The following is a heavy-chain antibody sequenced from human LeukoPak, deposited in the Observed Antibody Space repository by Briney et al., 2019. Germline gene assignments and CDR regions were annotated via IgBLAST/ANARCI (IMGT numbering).Heavy chain of an antibody. CDR2: IYYSGSA. J-gene: IGHJ2*01. CDR3: ARGVDSSNYYLYFDL. V-gene: IGHV4-31*03. D-gene: IGHD3-22*01. Sequence: SQTLSLTCTVSGGSISSRGYYWSWIRQHPGKGLEWIGYIYYSGSAFYNPSLETRLTISVDTSKNQFPLKLSSMTAADTAVYYCARGVDSSNYYLYFDLWGRGTLVTVSS. CDR1: GGSISSRGYY.